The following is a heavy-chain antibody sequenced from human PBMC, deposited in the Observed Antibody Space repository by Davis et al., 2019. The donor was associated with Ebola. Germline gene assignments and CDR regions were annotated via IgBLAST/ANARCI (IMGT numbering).Heavy chain of an antibody. CDR3: VRDPPQSGGYV. CDR1: GFTFSTYA. J-gene: IGHJ4*02. V-gene: IGHV3-23*01. D-gene: IGHD5-12*01. Sequence: GGSLRLSCAASGFTFSTYAMGWVRQAPGKGLEWVSDISSGGGAPYYADSVKGRFTTFRDNPKNTLYLQMNSLRADDTAVYYCVRDPPQSGGYVWGQGTLVTVSS. CDR2: ISSGGGAP.